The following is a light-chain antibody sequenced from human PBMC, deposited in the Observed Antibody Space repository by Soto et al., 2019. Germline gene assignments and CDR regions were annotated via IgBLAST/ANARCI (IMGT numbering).Light chain of an antibody. J-gene: IGKJ1*01. Sequence: DIQVTQSPSSLSASVGDRVTITCRASHSISRYLNWYRQKPCRAPNLLIYAASNLQSGVPSRFSGSGSGTDFTLTISSLQHGEFATYYCHQSYSAPWTFGQGTKVEIK. CDR3: HQSYSAPWT. CDR1: HSISRY. V-gene: IGKV1-39*01. CDR2: AAS.